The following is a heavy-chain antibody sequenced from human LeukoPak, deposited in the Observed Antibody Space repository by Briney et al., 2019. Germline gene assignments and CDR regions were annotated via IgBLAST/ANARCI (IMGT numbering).Heavy chain of an antibody. J-gene: IGHJ4*02. D-gene: IGHD1-26*01. Sequence: PSETLSLTCGVSGGSISSTNWWSWVRQPPGQGLEWIGEISLNGLTNYNPSLKSRVTMSLDKSKNHLSLNLTSVTAADTAVYYCSRESGAFCPFGYWGQGTLVTVSS. CDR1: GGSISSTNW. CDR3: SRESGAFCPFGY. V-gene: IGHV4-4*02. CDR2: ISLNGLT.